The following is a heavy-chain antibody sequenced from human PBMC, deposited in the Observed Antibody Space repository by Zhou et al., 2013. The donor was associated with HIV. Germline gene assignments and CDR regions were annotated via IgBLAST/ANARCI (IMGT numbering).Heavy chain of an antibody. Sequence: QVQLVQSGAEVKKPGSSVKVSCKASGGTLTSYGISWVRQAPGQGLEWMGWISAYNGNTNYAQKFQDRVSMTTDVATTTAHMELRSLRSDDTATYFCARAGSGSYFDYWGQGTLVSVSS. D-gene: IGHD3-10*01. J-gene: IGHJ4*02. CDR3: ARAGSGSYFDY. CDR1: GGTLTSYG. V-gene: IGHV1-18*01. CDR2: ISAYNGNT.